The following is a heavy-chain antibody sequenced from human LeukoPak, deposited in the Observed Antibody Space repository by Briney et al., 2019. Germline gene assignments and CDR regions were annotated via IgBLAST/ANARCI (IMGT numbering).Heavy chain of an antibody. V-gene: IGHV4-39*01. J-gene: IGHJ5*02. CDR1: GGSISSSSYD. CDR3: GVLIAAAGYLDP. Sequence: PSETLSLTCTVSGGSISSSSYDWGWIRQPPGKGLEWIGSIYYSGSTYYNPSLKSRVTISVDTSKNQFSLQLSSVTAADTAVYYCGVLIAAAGYLDPWGQGTLVTVSS. D-gene: IGHD6-13*01. CDR2: IYYSGST.